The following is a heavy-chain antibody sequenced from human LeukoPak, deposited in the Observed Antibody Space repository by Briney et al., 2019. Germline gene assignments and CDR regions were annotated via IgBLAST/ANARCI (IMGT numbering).Heavy chain of an antibody. V-gene: IGHV3-48*03. CDR1: GFTFSSYE. J-gene: IGHJ4*02. CDR3: ARTPYDILTGGWGVLTDY. CDR2: ISSSGSTI. Sequence: GGSLRLSCAASGFTFSSYEMNWVRQAPGKGLEWVSYISSSGSTIYYADSVKGRFTTSRDNAKNSLYLQMNSLRAEDTAVYYCARTPYDILTGGWGVLTDYWGQGTLVTVSS. D-gene: IGHD3-9*01.